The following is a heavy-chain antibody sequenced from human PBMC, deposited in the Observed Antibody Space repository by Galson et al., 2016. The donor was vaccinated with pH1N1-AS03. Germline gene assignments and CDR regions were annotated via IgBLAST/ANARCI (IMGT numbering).Heavy chain of an antibody. CDR2: IDPSIGST. D-gene: IGHD3-10*01. Sequence: SVKVSCKASGYTFSRYYMHWMRQAPGQGPEWMGVIDPSIGSTTYAQKFQGRVTMTRDTDTTTAYMELSSLRSDDTAVYYCATYGSGSRGGFDYWGQGALITVSS. CDR1: GYTFSRYY. J-gene: IGHJ4*02. CDR3: ATYGSGSRGGFDY. V-gene: IGHV1-46*01.